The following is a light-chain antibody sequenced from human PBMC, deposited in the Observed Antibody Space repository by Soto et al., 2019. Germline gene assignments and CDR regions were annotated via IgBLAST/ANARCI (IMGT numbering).Light chain of an antibody. CDR2: GAS. Sequence: EIVLTQSPGTRSLSPGERATLSCRASQSVSSNYLAWHQQKPGHAHRLLIFGASSRATGIPDRFSGSASGTDFPLTISRLEPEDFAVYYCQQYGSSRTFGQGTKVDIK. CDR1: QSVSSNY. J-gene: IGKJ1*01. V-gene: IGKV3-20*01. CDR3: QQYGSSRT.